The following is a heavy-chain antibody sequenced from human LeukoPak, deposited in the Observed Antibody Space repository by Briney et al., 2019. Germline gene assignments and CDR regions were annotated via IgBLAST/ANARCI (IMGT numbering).Heavy chain of an antibody. V-gene: IGHV3-33*08. CDR2: IWYDGSNK. D-gene: IGHD4-17*01. J-gene: IGHJ4*02. Sequence: PGGSLRLSCAASGFTFSSYSMNWVRQAPGKGLEWVAVIWYDGSNKYYADSVKGRFTISRDNSKNTLYLQMNSLRAEDTAVYYCARERYGDPFDYWGQGTLVTVSS. CDR3: ARERYGDPFDY. CDR1: GFTFSSYS.